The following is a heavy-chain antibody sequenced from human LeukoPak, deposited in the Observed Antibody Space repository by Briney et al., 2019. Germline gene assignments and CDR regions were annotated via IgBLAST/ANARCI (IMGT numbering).Heavy chain of an antibody. CDR3: ARGTSSYDSSGYYYTEGYYFDY. Sequence: ASVKVSCKASGYTSTGYYMHWVRQAPGQGLEWMGWINPNSGGTNYAQKFQGRVTMTRDTSISTAYMELSRLRSEDTAVYYCARGTSSYDSSGYYYTEGYYFDYWGQGTLVTVSS. CDR2: INPNSGGT. J-gene: IGHJ4*02. V-gene: IGHV1-2*02. D-gene: IGHD3-22*01. CDR1: GYTSTGYY.